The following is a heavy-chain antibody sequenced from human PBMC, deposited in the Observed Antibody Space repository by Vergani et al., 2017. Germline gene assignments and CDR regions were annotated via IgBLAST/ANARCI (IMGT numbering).Heavy chain of an antibody. J-gene: IGHJ4*02. CDR1: GYTFTDYY. D-gene: IGHD7-27*01. V-gene: IGHV1-2*02. CDR2: FNPSSDGT. CDR3: AGSPRRLGSTVGRGNFDY. Sequence: QVQLVQSGAEVRKPGASVKVSCKTSGYTFTDYYIHWVRQAPGQGLEWMGWFNPSSDGTELAQKFQGGVTMTRDTSISTAYMELRRLKSDDTAFYYCAGSPRRLGSTVGRGNFDYWGQGTLVTVSS.